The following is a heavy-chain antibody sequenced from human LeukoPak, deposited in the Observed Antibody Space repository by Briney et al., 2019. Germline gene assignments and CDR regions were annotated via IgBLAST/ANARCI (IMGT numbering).Heavy chain of an antibody. V-gene: IGHV4-30-4*01. Sequence: PSETLSLTCTVSGGSISSGDYYWSWIRQPPGKGLEWIGYIYYSGSTYYNPSLKSRVTISVDTSKNQFSLKLSSVTAAGTAVYYCARYYDLYYFDYWGQGTLVTVSS. CDR3: ARYYDLYYFDY. J-gene: IGHJ4*02. D-gene: IGHD3-3*01. CDR1: GGSISSGDYY. CDR2: IYYSGST.